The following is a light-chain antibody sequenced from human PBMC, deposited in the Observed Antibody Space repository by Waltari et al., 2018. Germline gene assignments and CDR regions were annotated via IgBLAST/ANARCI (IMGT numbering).Light chain of an antibody. CDR1: QSVSSSH. CDR2: GAS. Sequence: DIVLTQSPGTLSLSPGERATLPCRASQSVSSSHLAWYQQKPGQAPKLLIYGASNRATGIPDRFSGSGSGTDFTLTISSLEPEDFAVYYCQQRSNWPPITFGQGTRLEIK. J-gene: IGKJ5*01. V-gene: IGKV3D-20*02. CDR3: QQRSNWPPIT.